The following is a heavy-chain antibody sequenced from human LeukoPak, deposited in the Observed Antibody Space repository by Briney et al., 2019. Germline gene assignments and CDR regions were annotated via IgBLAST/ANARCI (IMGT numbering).Heavy chain of an antibody. D-gene: IGHD4-17*01. CDR3: ARGATTTRFGRFDP. V-gene: IGHV3-23*01. CDR2: ISGSGGSP. J-gene: IGHJ5*02. Sequence: GGSLRLSCAASGFTFSSYSMTWVRQAPGKGLEWVSAISGSGGSPYYADSVKGRFTISRDNSKNTLYLQMNSLRAEDTAVYYCARGATTTRFGRFDPWGQGTLVIVSS. CDR1: GFTFSSYS.